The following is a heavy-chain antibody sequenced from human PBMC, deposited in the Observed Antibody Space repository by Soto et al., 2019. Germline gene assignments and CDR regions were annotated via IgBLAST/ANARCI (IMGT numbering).Heavy chain of an antibody. CDR2: IIPIFGTA. V-gene: IGHV1-69*05. CDR3: ARSDIVVVPAASARYYYGMDV. D-gene: IGHD2-2*01. J-gene: IGHJ6*02. Sequence: ASVKVSCKASGGTFSSYAISWVRQAPGQGLEWMGGIIPIFGTANYAQKFQGRVTITTDESTSTAYMELSSLRSEDTAVYYCARSDIVVVPAASARYYYGMDVWGQGTTVTVSS. CDR1: GGTFSSYA.